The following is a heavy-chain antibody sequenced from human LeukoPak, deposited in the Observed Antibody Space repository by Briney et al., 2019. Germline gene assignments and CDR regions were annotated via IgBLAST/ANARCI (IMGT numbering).Heavy chain of an antibody. V-gene: IGHV4-59*08. CDR2: TYYSGST. Sequence: PSETLSLTCTVSGGSISSYYWGWIRQPPGKGLEWIGYTYYSGSTNYNPSLKSRVTISVDTSKNQFSLKLSSVTAADTAVYYCARLEGYYYDSSGLDYWGQGTLVTVSS. J-gene: IGHJ4*02. CDR3: ARLEGYYYDSSGLDY. CDR1: GGSISSYY. D-gene: IGHD3-22*01.